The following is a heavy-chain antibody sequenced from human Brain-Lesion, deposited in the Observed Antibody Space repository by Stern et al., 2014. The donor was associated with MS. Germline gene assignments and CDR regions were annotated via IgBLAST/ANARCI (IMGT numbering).Heavy chain of an antibody. Sequence: VQLVESGPGLEKPSPTLSLTCTVSGGSITSGGYYWSWLRQHPGKGLEWIGYIHYSGSTYYNSALKSRVTISRDTSKNQFSLNLNSVTAADTAVYYCARVGVYVQTGWFDPWGQGALVTVSS. CDR1: GGSITSGGYY. V-gene: IGHV4-31*03. J-gene: IGHJ5*02. CDR3: ARVGVYVQTGWFDP. CDR2: IHYSGST. D-gene: IGHD2-8*01.